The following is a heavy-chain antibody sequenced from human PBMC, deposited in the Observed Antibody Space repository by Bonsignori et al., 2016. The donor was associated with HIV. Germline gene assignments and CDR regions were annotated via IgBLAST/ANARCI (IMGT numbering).Heavy chain of an antibody. CDR2: VYYSGST. Sequence: SETLSLTCTVSGGSISSSNYYWGLGSAQPPGKGLEWIGTVYYSGSTYYNPSLKSRVTMSVDTSKNQFSLKLSSVTAADTAVYYCASTYDSSGYYYKFFYHWGQGTLVTVSS. D-gene: IGHD3-22*01. V-gene: IGHV4-39*07. CDR3: ASTYDSSGYYYKFFYH. J-gene: IGHJ1*01. CDR1: GGSISSSNYY.